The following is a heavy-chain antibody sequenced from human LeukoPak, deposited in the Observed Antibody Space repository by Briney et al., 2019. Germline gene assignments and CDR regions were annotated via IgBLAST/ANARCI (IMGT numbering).Heavy chain of an antibody. D-gene: IGHD6-19*01. V-gene: IGHV1-2*02. Sequence: ASVKVSCKASGYTFTGYYMHWVRQAPGRGLEWMGWINPNSGGTNYAQKFQGRVTMTRDTSISTAYMELSRLRSDDTAVYYCAREEVRAVATNAFDIWGQGTMVTVSS. CDR2: INPNSGGT. CDR3: AREEVRAVATNAFDI. CDR1: GYTFTGYY. J-gene: IGHJ3*02.